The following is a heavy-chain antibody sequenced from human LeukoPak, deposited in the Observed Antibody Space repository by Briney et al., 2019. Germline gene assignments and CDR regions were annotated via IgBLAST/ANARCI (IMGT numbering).Heavy chain of an antibody. V-gene: IGHV3-9*01. Sequence: GGSLRLSCAASGFTFDDYAMHWVRQAPGKGLEWVSAITWNSDDKVYAGSVRGRFTVSRYNAKNSLYLQMNNLRPEDTALYYCARGGPYYDYPTDYWGRGTLVTVSS. CDR3: ARGGPYYDYPTDY. CDR2: ITWNSDDK. J-gene: IGHJ4*02. CDR1: GFTFDDYA. D-gene: IGHD3-22*01.